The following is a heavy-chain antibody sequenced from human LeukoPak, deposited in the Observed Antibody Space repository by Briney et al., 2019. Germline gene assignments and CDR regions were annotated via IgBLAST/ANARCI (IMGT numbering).Heavy chain of an antibody. V-gene: IGHV1-46*01. J-gene: IGHJ4*02. CDR3: ARAEVEATHIDY. D-gene: IGHD1-26*01. Sequence: ASVKVSCKASGGTFSSYAISWVRQAPGQGLEWMGIINPSGGSTSYAQKFQGRVTMTRDTSTSTVYTELSSLRSEDTAVYYCARAEVEATHIDYWGQGTLVTVSS. CDR1: GGTFSSYA. CDR2: INPSGGST.